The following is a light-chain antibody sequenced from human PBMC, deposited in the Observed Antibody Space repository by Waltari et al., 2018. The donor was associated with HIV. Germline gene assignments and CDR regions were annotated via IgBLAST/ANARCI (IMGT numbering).Light chain of an antibody. Sequence: QSVLTQPPSVSGAPGQRVTISCTGSSSNIGSNFDVHWYQLPPGSAPKLPIFANSNPPSGVPDRFSASKSATSASLAISGLQPEDEAEYYCQSFDNSLNGYVFGTGTTVIVL. CDR1: SSNIGSNFD. V-gene: IGLV1-40*01. CDR2: ANS. J-gene: IGLJ1*01. CDR3: QSFDNSLNGYV.